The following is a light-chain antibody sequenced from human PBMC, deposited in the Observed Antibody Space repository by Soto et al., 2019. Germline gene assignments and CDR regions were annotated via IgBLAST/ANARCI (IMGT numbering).Light chain of an antibody. CDR1: SSDDGSYNL. J-gene: IGLJ3*02. CDR3: CSYAGSSTWV. Sequence: QSALTQPASVSGSPGQSITISCTGTSSDDGSYNLVSWYQQHPGKAPKLMIYEGSKRPSGVSNRFSGSKSGNTASLTISGLQVEDEADYYCCSYAGSSTWVFGGGTKLTVL. V-gene: IGLV2-23*01. CDR2: EGS.